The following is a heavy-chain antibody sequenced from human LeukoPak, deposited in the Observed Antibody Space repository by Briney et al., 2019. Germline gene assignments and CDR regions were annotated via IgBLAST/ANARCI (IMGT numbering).Heavy chain of an antibody. J-gene: IGHJ4*02. CDR3: ARENQQWLVRSLLDY. CDR2: IRSTSSGGTT. V-gene: IGHV3-15*01. Sequence: GGSLRLSCAASGFAFSNAWMSWVRQAPGKGLEWVGRIRSTSSGGTTEYAAPLKGRFTISRDDSKNTLYLQMNSLRAEDTAVYYCARENQQWLVRSLLDYWGQGTLVTVSS. D-gene: IGHD6-19*01. CDR1: GFAFSNAW.